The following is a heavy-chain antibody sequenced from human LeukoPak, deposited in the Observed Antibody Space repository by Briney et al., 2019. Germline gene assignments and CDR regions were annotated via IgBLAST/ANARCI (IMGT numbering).Heavy chain of an antibody. CDR2: IYYSGST. CDR1: GGSLSGSSYY. J-gene: IGHJ5*02. CDR3: ARDLASHYYGSGSYYDWFDP. V-gene: IGHV4-39*07. Sequence: SETLSLTCTVSGGSLSGSSYYWGWIRQPPGKGLEWIGNIYYSGSTFYNPSLKSRVTISVDTSNNQFSLKLNSVTAADTAVYYCARDLASHYYGSGSYYDWFDPWGQGTLVTVSS. D-gene: IGHD3-10*01.